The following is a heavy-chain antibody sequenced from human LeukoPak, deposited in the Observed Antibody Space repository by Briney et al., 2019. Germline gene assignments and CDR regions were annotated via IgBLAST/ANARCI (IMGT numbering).Heavy chain of an antibody. CDR2: INPNNGGT. CDR3: ARDGSISGIGDAFDI. D-gene: IGHD1-20*01. Sequence: ASVKVSCKASGYTFAGYYMHWVRQAPGQGLEWMGWINPNNGGTKFAQKFQGRVTMTRDMSISAAYMEMSRLRFDDTAVYYCARDGSISGIGDAFDIWGQGTMVTVSS. CDR1: GYTFAGYY. J-gene: IGHJ3*02. V-gene: IGHV1-2*02.